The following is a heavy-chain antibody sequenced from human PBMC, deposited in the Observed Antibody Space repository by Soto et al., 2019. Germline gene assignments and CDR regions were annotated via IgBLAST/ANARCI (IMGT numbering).Heavy chain of an antibody. CDR1: GGSISNVNDC. J-gene: IGHJ4*02. Sequence: QVQRQESGPVLVKPSQTLSLTCIVSGGSISNVNDCWSGIRQRPDKGLEWIGHIYSGGSIYNNPFHTSRVTILVDTCKNQFSLQLSSVSAGDAAVYYWSRGPSGYKVDDWGQGTLVTVSS. CDR2: IYSGGSI. V-gene: IGHV4-30-4*01. D-gene: IGHD1-1*01. CDR3: SRGPSGYKVDD.